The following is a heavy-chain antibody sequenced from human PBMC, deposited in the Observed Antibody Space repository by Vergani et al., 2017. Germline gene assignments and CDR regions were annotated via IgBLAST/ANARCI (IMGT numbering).Heavy chain of an antibody. V-gene: IGHV4-59*01. CDR1: GAAISSYY. D-gene: IGHD6-13*01. CDR3: ARDIRSIAAAGYYYYYYMDV. Sequence: QVQLQESGPGLVKPSETLSLTCTVSGAAISSYYWSWIRQPPGKGLEWIGYIYYSGSTNYNPSLKSRVTISVDTSKNQFSLKLSSVTAADTAVYYCARDIRSIAAAGYYYYYYMDVWGKGTTVTVSS. J-gene: IGHJ6*03. CDR2: IYYSGST.